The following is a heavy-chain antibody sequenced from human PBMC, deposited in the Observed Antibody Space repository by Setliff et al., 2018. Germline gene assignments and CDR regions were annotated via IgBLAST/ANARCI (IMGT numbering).Heavy chain of an antibody. CDR3: ARLPGYCNGGNCYGYYTFDI. CDR2: VNYSGIT. J-gene: IGHJ3*02. D-gene: IGHD2-15*01. Sequence: SETLSLTCSVSGDSISSSSYYWGWIRQPPGKGLEWIGSVNYSGITYYSPSLKSRVIVSVDTSKNQFSLKLSSVTAADTAVYYCARLPGYCNGGNCYGYYTFDIWGQGAMVTVSS. CDR1: GDSISSSSYY. V-gene: IGHV4-39*01.